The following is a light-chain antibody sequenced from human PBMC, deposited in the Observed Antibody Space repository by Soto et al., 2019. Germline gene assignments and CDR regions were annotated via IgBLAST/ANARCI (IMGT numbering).Light chain of an antibody. CDR1: QSVSSN. CDR2: GAS. Sequence: EIVMTQSPATLSVSPGERATLSFRASQSVSSNLAWYQQKPRQATRLLIYGASTRANGIPARFSGSVSGTEFTLTLRSLQSEDFAVYYCQQYNNWHPITFGQGTRLEIK. CDR3: QQYNNWHPIT. J-gene: IGKJ5*01. V-gene: IGKV3-15*01.